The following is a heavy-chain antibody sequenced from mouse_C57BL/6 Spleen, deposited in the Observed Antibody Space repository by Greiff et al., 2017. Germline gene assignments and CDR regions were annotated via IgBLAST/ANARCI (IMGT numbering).Heavy chain of an antibody. D-gene: IGHD2-3*01. J-gene: IGHJ3*01. CDR3: TTRKVYDGYSWFAY. CDR1: GFNIKDDY. Sequence: EVKLMESGAELVRPGASVKLSCTASGFNIKDDYMHWVKQRPEQGLEWIGWIDPENGDTEYASKFQGKATITADTSSNTAYLQLSSLTSEDTAVYYCTTRKVYDGYSWFAYWGQGTLVTVSA. V-gene: IGHV14-4*01. CDR2: IDPENGDT.